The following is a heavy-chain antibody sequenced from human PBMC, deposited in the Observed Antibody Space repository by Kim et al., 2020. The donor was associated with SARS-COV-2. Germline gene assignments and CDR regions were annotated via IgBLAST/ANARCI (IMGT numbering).Heavy chain of an antibody. CDR3: ARQYGLLGPFDY. V-gene: IGHV4-39*01. CDR1: GGSISSSSYY. D-gene: IGHD1-26*01. Sequence: SETLSLTCTVSGGSISSSSYYWGWIRQPPGKGLEWIGSIYYSGSTYYNPSLKSRVTISVDTSKNHFSLKLSSVTAADTAVYYCARQYGLLGPFDYWGQGTLVTVSS. CDR2: IYYSGST. J-gene: IGHJ4*02.